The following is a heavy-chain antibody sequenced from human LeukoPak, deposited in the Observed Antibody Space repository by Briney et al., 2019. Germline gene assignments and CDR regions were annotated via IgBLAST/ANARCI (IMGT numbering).Heavy chain of an antibody. CDR2: FDPEDGET. V-gene: IGHV1-24*01. CDR3: ATGPCSGGICYFDY. Sequence: ASVKVSCKVSGYTLTELSMHWVRQAPGKGLEWMGGFDPEDGETIYAQKFQGRVTMTEDTSTDTAYMELGSLRSEDTAVYYCATGPCSGGICYFDYWGQGTLVTVSS. D-gene: IGHD2-15*01. CDR1: GYTLTELS. J-gene: IGHJ4*02.